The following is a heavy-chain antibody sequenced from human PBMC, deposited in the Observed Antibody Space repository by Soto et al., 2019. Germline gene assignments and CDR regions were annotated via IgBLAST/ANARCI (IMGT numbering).Heavy chain of an antibody. D-gene: IGHD6-6*01. J-gene: IGHJ6*02. CDR3: ARETAAARLTWAYYGMDV. CDR2: ISAYNGNT. Sequence: VRQAPGQGQEWMGWISAYNGNTNYAQKLQGRVTMTTDTSTSTAYMELRSLRSDDTAVYYCARETAAARLTWAYYGMDVWGQVTTFLVS. V-gene: IGHV1-18*01.